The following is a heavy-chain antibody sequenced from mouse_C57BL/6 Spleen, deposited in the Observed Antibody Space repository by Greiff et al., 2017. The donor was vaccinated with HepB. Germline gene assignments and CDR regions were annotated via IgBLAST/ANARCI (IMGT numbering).Heavy chain of an antibody. J-gene: IGHJ2*01. Sequence: VQLKESGPELVKPGASVKMSCKASGYTFTDYNMHWVKQSHGKSLEWIGYINPNNGGTSYNQKFKGKATLTVNKSSSTAYMELRSLTSEDSAVYYCARDTTVVGSADYWGQGTTLTVSS. CDR1: GYTFTDYN. V-gene: IGHV1-22*01. D-gene: IGHD1-1*01. CDR2: INPNNGGT. CDR3: ARDTTVVGSADY.